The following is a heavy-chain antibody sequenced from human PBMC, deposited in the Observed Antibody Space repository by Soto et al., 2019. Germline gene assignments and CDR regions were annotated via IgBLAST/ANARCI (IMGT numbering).Heavy chain of an antibody. CDR2: IYYSGST. Sequence: SETLSLTCTVSGGSISSYYWSWIRQPPGKGLEWIGYIYYSGSTNYNPSLKSRVTISVDTSKNQFSLKLSSVTAADTAVYYCSGTTVDYYYYNVDVWGKGTTVTVSS. J-gene: IGHJ6*03. CDR3: SGTTVDYYYYNVDV. D-gene: IGHD4-4*01. CDR1: GGSISSYY. V-gene: IGHV4-59*08.